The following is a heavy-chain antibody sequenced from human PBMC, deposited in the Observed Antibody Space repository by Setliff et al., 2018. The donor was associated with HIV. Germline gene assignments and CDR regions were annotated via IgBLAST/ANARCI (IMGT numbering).Heavy chain of an antibody. J-gene: IGHJ6*03. D-gene: IGHD5-12*01. V-gene: IGHV3-20*04. CDR3: AREDTLVATNVGYYYYYMDV. CDR2: ISWNGDST. CDR1: GFTLHEYT. Sequence: GGSLRLSCAASGFTLHEYTMTWVRQAPGKGLEWICGISWNGDSTNYADSVKGRFTISRDNAKNSLFLEMTNLRAEDTAVYYCAREDTLVATNVGYYYYYMDVWGKGTTVTVSS.